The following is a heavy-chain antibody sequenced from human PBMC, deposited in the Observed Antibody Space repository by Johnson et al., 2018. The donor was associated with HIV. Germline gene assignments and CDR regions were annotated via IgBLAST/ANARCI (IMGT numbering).Heavy chain of an antibody. Sequence: VQLVESGGGLVQPGGSLRLSCAASGFNFNSYWMTWVRQAPGKGLEWVANIKQDGSEAYYVDSVKGRFTITRDNDKNTLYLQMSSLRAEDTAVYYCARGGIIHDAFDIWGQGTMVTVSS. CDR1: GFNFNSYW. V-gene: IGHV3-7*02. J-gene: IGHJ3*02. CDR2: IKQDGSEA. D-gene: IGHD1-1*01. CDR3: ARGGIIHDAFDI.